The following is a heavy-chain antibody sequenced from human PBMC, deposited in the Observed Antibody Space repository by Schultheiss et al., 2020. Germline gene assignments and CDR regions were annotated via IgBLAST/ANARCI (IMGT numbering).Heavy chain of an antibody. CDR3: ARSLWFGETQSPFYYYYYYGMDV. V-gene: IGHV3-21*01. CDR1: GFTFSSYS. CDR2: ISSSSSYI. J-gene: IGHJ6*02. D-gene: IGHD3-10*01. Sequence: ESLKISCAASGFTFSSYSMNWVRQAPGKGLEWVSSISSSSSYIYYADSVKGRFTISRDNAKNSLYLQTNSLRAEDTAVYYCARSLWFGETQSPFYYYYYYGMDVWGQGTTVTVSS.